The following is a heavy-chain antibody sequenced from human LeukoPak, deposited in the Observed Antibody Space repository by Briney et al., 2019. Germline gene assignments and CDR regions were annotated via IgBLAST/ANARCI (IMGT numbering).Heavy chain of an antibody. D-gene: IGHD1-26*01. CDR2: IRYDGTSE. Sequence: PGWALRLSCGASGFTFNNYGMLWVLHAPGKGLDAVAFIRYDGTSEYYADSVKGRFTISRDNAKNSLYLQMNSPRAEDTAVYYCARDKIVGATHFDYWGQGALVTVSS. V-gene: IGHV3-30*02. J-gene: IGHJ4*02. CDR1: GFTFNNYG. CDR3: ARDKIVGATHFDY.